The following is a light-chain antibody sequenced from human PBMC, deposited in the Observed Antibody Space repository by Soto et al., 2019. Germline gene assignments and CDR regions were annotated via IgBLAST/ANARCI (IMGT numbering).Light chain of an antibody. CDR2: EVS. CDR1: SSDVGGYNY. CDR3: SSYTSSRTSSVV. J-gene: IGLJ2*01. V-gene: IGLV2-14*01. Sequence: QSALTQPASVSGSPGQSITISCTGTSSDVGGYNYVSWYQQHPGKAPKLMIYEVSNRPSGVSNRFSGSKSGNTASLTISGLQAEDEADYYCSSYTSSRTSSVVFGGGTKLTVL.